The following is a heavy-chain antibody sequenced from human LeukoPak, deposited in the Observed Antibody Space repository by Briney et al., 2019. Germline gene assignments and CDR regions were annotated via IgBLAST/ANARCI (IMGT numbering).Heavy chain of an antibody. D-gene: IGHD3-22*01. CDR2: IYPGDSDT. J-gene: IGHJ5*02. Sequence: GESLKISCKGSGYSFTSYWIGWVRQMPGKGLEWMGIIYPGDSDTRYSPSFQGQVTISADKSISTAYLQWSSLKASDTAVYYCARPLGPITTKGPVWFDPWGQGTLVTVSS. V-gene: IGHV5-51*01. CDR3: ARPLGPITTKGPVWFDP. CDR1: GYSFTSYW.